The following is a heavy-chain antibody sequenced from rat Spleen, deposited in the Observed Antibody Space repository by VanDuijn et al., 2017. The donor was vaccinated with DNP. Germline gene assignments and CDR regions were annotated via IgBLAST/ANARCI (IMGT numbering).Heavy chain of an antibody. CDR3: TRDDIGTTRFVY. D-gene: IGHD1-5*01. J-gene: IGHJ3*01. CDR2: ISSGGST. Sequence: QVQLKESGPGLVQPSQTLSLTCTVSGFSLTSYGVSWVRQPPGKGLEWIAAISSGGSTYYNSALKSRLSISRDTSKSQVFLKMNSLQTEDTAIYFCTRDDIGTTRFVYWGQGSLVTVSS. V-gene: IGHV2S12*01. CDR1: GFSLTSYG.